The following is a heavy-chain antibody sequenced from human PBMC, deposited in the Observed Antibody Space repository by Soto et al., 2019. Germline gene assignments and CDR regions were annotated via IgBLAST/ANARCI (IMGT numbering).Heavy chain of an antibody. Sequence: QVQLVQSGAEVKTPGSSVKVSCRASGGTSNNYADTWVRQAPGHGLEWMGGIIAYFGTATYAHKFRGRLTITADDSTRTNYMELRSLTTDDTAIYYCVRDRRIYYSDPHDEFVASDYEVWGQGTMVSVSS. D-gene: IGHD3-22*01. J-gene: IGHJ3*01. CDR2: IIAYFGTA. CDR1: GGTSNNYA. CDR3: VRDRRIYYSDPHDEFVASDYEV. V-gene: IGHV1-69*01.